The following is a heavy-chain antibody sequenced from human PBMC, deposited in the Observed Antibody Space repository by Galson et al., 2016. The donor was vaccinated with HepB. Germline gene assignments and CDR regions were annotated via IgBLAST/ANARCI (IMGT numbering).Heavy chain of an antibody. CDR1: GCTFDSYG. CDR3: ARGGRWLPFDY. D-gene: IGHD6-19*01. J-gene: IGHJ4*02. Sequence: SVKVSCKASGCTFDSYGISWVGLAPGLGLEWMGWISVYNGDTKFAQKFHDRVTMTRDTSTDTAYMELTGLTPDDTAVYYCARGGRWLPFDYWGQGSLVTVSS. V-gene: IGHV1-18*04. CDR2: ISVYNGDT.